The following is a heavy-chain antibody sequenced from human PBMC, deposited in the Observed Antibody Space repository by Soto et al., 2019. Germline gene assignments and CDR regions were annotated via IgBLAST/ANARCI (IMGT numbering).Heavy chain of an antibody. CDR3: ASDPGYSYDSN. CDR2: INTYNGNT. D-gene: IGHD5-18*01. CDR1: RYTFTSYG. V-gene: IGHV1-18*01. J-gene: IGHJ4*02. Sequence: ASVKVSCKASRYTFTSYGINWVRQAPGQGLEWMGWINTYNGNTNYAQNVQGRVTITTDTSTSTAYMELRSLRSEDTAVYYYASDPGYSYDSNWGQGTLVPVSS.